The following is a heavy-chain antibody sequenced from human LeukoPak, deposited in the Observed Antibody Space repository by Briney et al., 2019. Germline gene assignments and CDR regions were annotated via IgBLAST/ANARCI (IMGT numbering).Heavy chain of an antibody. V-gene: IGHV3-7*01. CDR3: ARERWLQPDY. D-gene: IGHD5-24*01. J-gene: IGHJ4*02. CDR2: INGAGSGK. CDR1: GFSFTTNA. Sequence: GGSLRLSCAASGFSFTTNAMSWVRQAPGKGLEWVANINGAGSGKDYVDSVKGRFTISRDNAKDSLSLQMNSLRVEDTAVYYCARERWLQPDYWGQGILVTVSS.